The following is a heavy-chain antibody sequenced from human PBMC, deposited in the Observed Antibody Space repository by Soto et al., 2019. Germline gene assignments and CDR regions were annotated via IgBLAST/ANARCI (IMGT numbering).Heavy chain of an antibody. J-gene: IGHJ4*02. CDR1: GYTFTSYG. D-gene: IGHD6-19*01. CDR3: ARDGYSSGWYYFDY. Sequence: GASVKVSCKASGYTFTSYGISWVRQATGQGLEWIGWISAYNGNTNYAQKLQGRVTMTTDTSTSTAYMELRSLRSDDTAVYYCARDGYSSGWYYFDYWGQGTLVTVSS. CDR2: ISAYNGNT. V-gene: IGHV1-18*01.